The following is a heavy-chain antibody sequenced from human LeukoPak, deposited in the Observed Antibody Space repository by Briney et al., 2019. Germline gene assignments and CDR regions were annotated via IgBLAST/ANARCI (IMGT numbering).Heavy chain of an antibody. D-gene: IGHD2-15*01. V-gene: IGHV3-23*01. CDR1: GFTFSSYA. J-gene: IGHJ4*02. CDR2: ISGSGGST. Sequence: GGSLRLSCAASGFTFSSYAMSWVRQAPGKGLEWVSAISGSGGSTYYADSVKGRFTISRDNSKNTLYLQMNSLRAEDTAVCYCARRYCSGGSCYGYWGQGTLVTVSS. CDR3: ARRYCSGGSCYGY.